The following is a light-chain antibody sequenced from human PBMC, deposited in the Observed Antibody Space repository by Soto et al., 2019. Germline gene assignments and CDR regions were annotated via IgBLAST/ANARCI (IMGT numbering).Light chain of an antibody. Sequence: DIQMTQSPSSVSASVGDRVTITGRASQGISSWLAWYQQQPGKALKLLIYAASSLQCGVPSRFTGSGSGTDFTLAISSLQPEECSTYYCQQANSFPLTFGGGTKVEIK. CDR1: QGISSW. V-gene: IGKV1-12*01. CDR2: AAS. J-gene: IGKJ4*01. CDR3: QQANSFPLT.